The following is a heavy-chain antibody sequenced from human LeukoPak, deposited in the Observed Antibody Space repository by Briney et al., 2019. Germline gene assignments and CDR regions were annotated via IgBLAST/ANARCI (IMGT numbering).Heavy chain of an antibody. J-gene: IGHJ4*02. CDR3: AKVPYYYDSSAPYYFDY. CDR2: ISYDGSNK. V-gene: IGHV3-30*18. Sequence: GRSLRLSCAASGFTFSSYGMHWVRQAPGKGLEWVAVISYDGSNKYYADSVKGRFTISRGNSKNTLYLQMNSLRAEDTAVYYCAKVPYYYDSSAPYYFDYWGQGTLVTVSS. CDR1: GFTFSSYG. D-gene: IGHD3-22*01.